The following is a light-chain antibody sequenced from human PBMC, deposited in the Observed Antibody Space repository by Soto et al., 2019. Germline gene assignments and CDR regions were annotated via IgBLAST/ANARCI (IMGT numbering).Light chain of an antibody. CDR2: GAS. V-gene: IGKV3-15*01. J-gene: IGKJ1*01. Sequence: ETVMTQSPAALPVSPGERATLPCRASQSVGSSLAWYQQKVGQAPRLLIYGASSRATGIPARFSGSGSGTEFTLTISGLQSEDFAVYYCQQYNNWPPTFGQGTKVDIK. CDR3: QQYNNWPPT. CDR1: QSVGSS.